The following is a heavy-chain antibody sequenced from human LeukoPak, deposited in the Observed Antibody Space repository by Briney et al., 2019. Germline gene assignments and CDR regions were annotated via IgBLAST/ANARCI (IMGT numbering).Heavy chain of an antibody. Sequence: GGSLRLSCAASGFTFSSYGRRWVRQAPGKGVEWFSAISGSGGSTYYAGSVKGRFTSSRDNSKNTLYMQMTSLRAEDTAVYYCAKRGGSYWNYFDYWGQGTLVTVSS. J-gene: IGHJ4*02. CDR3: AKRGGSYWNYFDY. CDR1: GFTFSSYG. V-gene: IGHV3-23*01. D-gene: IGHD3-10*01. CDR2: ISGSGGST.